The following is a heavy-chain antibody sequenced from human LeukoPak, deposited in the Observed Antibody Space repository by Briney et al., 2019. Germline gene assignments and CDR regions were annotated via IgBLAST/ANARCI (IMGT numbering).Heavy chain of an antibody. J-gene: IGHJ4*02. Sequence: GESLKISCKGSGYSFTSYWIGWVRQLPGKGLEWMGIIYPGDSDTRYSPSFQGQVTISADKSISTAYLQWSSLKASDTAMYYCARLDYVWGSYRHFDYWGQGTLVTVSS. CDR2: IYPGDSDT. V-gene: IGHV5-51*01. CDR3: ARLDYVWGSYRHFDY. D-gene: IGHD3-16*02. CDR1: GYSFTSYW.